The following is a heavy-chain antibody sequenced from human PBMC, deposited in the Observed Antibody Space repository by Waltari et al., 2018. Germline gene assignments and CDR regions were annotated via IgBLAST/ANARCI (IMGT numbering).Heavy chain of an antibody. CDR2: ISYDGSNK. CDR3: ARDRAYTYAFDI. Sequence: QVQLVESGGGVVQPGRSLRLSCAAPGFTFSSYAMHWVRQAPGKGLEWVAVISYDGSNKYYVDSVKGRFTIYNSKNTLYLQMNSLRAEDTAVYYCARDRAYTYAFDIWGQGTMVTVSS. J-gene: IGHJ3*02. D-gene: IGHD1-20*01. V-gene: IGHV3-30*04. CDR1: GFTFSSYA.